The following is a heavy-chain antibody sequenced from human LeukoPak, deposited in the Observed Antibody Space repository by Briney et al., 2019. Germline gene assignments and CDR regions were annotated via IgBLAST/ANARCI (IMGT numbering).Heavy chain of an antibody. CDR1: GFTFSSYG. D-gene: IGHD3-3*01. CDR2: IRYDGSNK. CDR3: AKDRGEYYDPPHVY. V-gene: IGHV3-30*02. Sequence: GGSLRLSCAASGFTFSSYGMHWVRQAPGKGLEWVAFIRYDGSNKYYADSVKGRFTISRDNSKNTLYLQMNSLRAEDTAVYYCAKDRGEYYDPPHVYWGQGTLVTVSS. J-gene: IGHJ4*02.